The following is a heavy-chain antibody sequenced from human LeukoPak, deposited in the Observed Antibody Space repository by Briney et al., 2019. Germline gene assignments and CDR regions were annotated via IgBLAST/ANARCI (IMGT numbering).Heavy chain of an antibody. CDR3: AREARILEWLLSYRGYYYYMDV. D-gene: IGHD3-3*01. CDR2: TYYRSKWYN. V-gene: IGHV6-1*01. CDR1: GDSVSNNNAA. Sequence: SQTLSLTCAISGDSVSNNNAAWNWIRQSPSRGLEWLGRTYYRSKWYNDYAASVKSRITINPDTSKNQFSLKLSSVTAADTAVYYCAREARILEWLLSYRGYYYYMDVWGKGTTVTVSS. J-gene: IGHJ6*03.